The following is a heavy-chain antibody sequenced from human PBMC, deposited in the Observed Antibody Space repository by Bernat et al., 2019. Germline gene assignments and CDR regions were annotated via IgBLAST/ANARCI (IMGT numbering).Heavy chain of an antibody. D-gene: IGHD3-3*01. Sequence: EVQLVESGGGLVQPGRSLRLSCAASGFTFDDYAMHWVRQAPGKGLEWVSGISWNSGSIGYADSVKGRFTISRDNAKNSLYLQMNSLRAEDTAVYYCARGPPYYDFWSGYSNNWFDPWGQGTLVTVSS. J-gene: IGHJ5*02. CDR2: ISWNSGSI. CDR3: ARGPPYYDFWSGYSNNWFDP. V-gene: IGHV3-9*01. CDR1: GFTFDDYA.